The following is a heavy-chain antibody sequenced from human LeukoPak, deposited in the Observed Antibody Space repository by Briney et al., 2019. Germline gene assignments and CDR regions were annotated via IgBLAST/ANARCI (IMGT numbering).Heavy chain of an antibody. J-gene: IGHJ1*01. CDR1: GGSISSGGYY. Sequence: SETLSLTCTVSGGSISSGGYYWSWIRQHPGKGLEWIGYIYYTGSTYYNSSLKSRVTISIDTSKNQFSLNLSSVTAADTAVYYCARGPPFASWGQGTLVTVSS. D-gene: IGHD3-16*01. CDR2: IYYTGST. V-gene: IGHV4-31*03. CDR3: ARGPPFAS.